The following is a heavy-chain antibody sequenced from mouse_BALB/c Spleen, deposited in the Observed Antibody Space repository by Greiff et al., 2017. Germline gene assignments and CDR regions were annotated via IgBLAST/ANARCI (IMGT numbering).Heavy chain of an antibody. CDR2: ISSGSSTI. J-gene: IGHJ3*01. Sequence: EVMLVESGGGLVQPGGSRKLSCAASGFTFSSFGMHWVRQAPEKGLEWVAYISSGSSTIYYADTVKGRFTISRDNPKNTLFLQMTSLRSEDTAMYYCARDEGAYWGQGTLVTVSA. CDR1: GFTFSSFG. V-gene: IGHV5-17*02. CDR3: ARDEGAY.